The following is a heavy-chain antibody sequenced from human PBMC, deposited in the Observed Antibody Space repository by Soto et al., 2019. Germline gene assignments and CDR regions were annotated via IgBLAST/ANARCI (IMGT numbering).Heavy chain of an antibody. D-gene: IGHD3-9*01. V-gene: IGHV1-69*02. Sequence: QVQLVQSGAEVKKPGSSVKVSCKASGGTFSSYTISWVRQAPGQGLEWMGRIIPILGIANYAQKFQGRVTITADKSTSTAYMELSSLRSEDTAVYYCARGVIPHDILTGYHRGSYFDYWGQGTLVTVSS. J-gene: IGHJ4*02. CDR1: GGTFSSYT. CDR3: ARGVIPHDILTGYHRGSYFDY. CDR2: IIPILGIA.